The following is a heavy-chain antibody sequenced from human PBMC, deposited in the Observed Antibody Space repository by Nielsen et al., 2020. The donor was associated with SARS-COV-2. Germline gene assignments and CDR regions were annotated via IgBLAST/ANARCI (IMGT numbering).Heavy chain of an antibody. D-gene: IGHD3-10*01. J-gene: IGHJ4*02. CDR3: ARGYYNVDY. Sequence: LRLSCTVSGDSMSSGDYFWTWIRQPPGKGLEWIGHIFDSGRIYYNPSLKSRLTISVDTSRNQFSLKLTSVTAADTAVYYCARGYYNVDYWGQGTLVNVSS. CDR2: IFDSGRI. V-gene: IGHV4-30-4*01. CDR1: GDSMSSGDYF.